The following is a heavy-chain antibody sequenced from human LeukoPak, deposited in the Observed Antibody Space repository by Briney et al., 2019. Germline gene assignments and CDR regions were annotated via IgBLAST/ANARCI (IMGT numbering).Heavy chain of an antibody. Sequence: ASVKVSCKASGYTFTSYGISWVRQAPGQGLEWMGWISAYNGNTNYAQKLQGRVTMTTDTSTSTAYMELRSLRSDDTAVYYCARTHFVSSSGSYYFDYWGQGTLVTVSS. CDR3: ARTHFVSSSGSYYFDY. J-gene: IGHJ4*02. V-gene: IGHV1-18*01. CDR1: GYTFTSYG. D-gene: IGHD1-26*01. CDR2: ISAYNGNT.